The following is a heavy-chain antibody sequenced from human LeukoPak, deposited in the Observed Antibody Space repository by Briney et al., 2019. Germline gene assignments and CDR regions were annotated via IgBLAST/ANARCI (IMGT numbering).Heavy chain of an antibody. CDR1: GGSFSSYY. D-gene: IGHD4-17*01. Sequence: SETLSLTCAVYGGSFSSYYWSWIRQPPGKGLEWIGYIYYSGSTNYNPSLKSRVTISVDTSKNQFSLKLSSVTAADTAVYYCARQDGDYTRRYGMDVWGQGTTVTVSS. V-gene: IGHV4-59*08. CDR2: IYYSGST. CDR3: ARQDGDYTRRYGMDV. J-gene: IGHJ6*02.